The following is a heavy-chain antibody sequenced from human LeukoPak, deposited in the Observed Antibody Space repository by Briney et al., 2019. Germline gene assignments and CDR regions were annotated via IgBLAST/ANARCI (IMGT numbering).Heavy chain of an antibody. CDR1: GFSLSSYG. CDR3: GRSRDGYYHGTQ. V-gene: IGHV3-33*05. Sequence: PGGSLRLSCATSGFSLSSYGMHWVRQAPGKGLERVAGILYDGSEEYKDSVKGRFTISRDNFKNTVFLQMSSLRVEDSAMYFCGRSRDGYYHGTQWGQGTLVTVSS. CDR2: ILYDGSEE. J-gene: IGHJ4*02. D-gene: IGHD5-24*01.